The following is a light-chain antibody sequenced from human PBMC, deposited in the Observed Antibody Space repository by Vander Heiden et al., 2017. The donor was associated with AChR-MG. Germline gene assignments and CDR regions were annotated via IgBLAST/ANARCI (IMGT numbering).Light chain of an antibody. V-gene: IGKV3-20*01. CDR3: QQYGSSPPVT. CDR1: QSVSSSY. Sequence: EIVLTQSPGTLSLSPGERATLSCRASQSVSSSYLAWYQQKPGQAPRLLIYGASSRATGIPDRFSGSGSGTDFTLTISRLEPEDFAVYYCQQYGSSPPVTFGSWDQSGYQT. J-gene: IGKJ3*01. CDR2: GAS.